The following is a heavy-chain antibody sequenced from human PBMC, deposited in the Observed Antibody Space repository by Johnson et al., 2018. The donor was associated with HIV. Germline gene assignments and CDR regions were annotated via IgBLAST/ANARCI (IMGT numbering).Heavy chain of an antibody. Sequence: VQLVESGGGLVQPGGSLRLSCAASGFTVSSNYMSWVRRAPGKGLVWVSRINRDGSTTDYADSVKGRFTISRDNSKNTLYLQMNSLRAEDTAVYYCARDLGPSDDAFDIWGQGTMVTVSS. J-gene: IGHJ3*02. CDR1: GFTVSSNY. V-gene: IGHV3-66*02. CDR2: INRDGSTT. CDR3: ARDLGPSDDAFDI.